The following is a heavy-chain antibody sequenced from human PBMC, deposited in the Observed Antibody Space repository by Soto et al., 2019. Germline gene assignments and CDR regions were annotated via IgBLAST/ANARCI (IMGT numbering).Heavy chain of an antibody. Sequence: APAEVCCKASGDRFGSYYIHWPRQEKGQGLEWMGIINPSGGSTSSAQKFQGRVTVTRDTSTSTVFMELSGLSSEDTAVYYCARDANRALTYHYYGMDVWGQGTTVTVS. CDR1: GDRFGSYY. CDR3: ARDANRALTYHYYGMDV. V-gene: IGHV1-46*01. CDR2: INPSGGST. J-gene: IGHJ6*02.